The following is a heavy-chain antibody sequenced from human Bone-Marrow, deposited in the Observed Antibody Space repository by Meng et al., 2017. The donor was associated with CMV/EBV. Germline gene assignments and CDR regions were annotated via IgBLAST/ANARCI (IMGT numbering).Heavy chain of an antibody. Sequence: GGSLRLSCAASGFTFSSYGMHWVRQAPGKGLEWVAVISYDGSNKYYADSVKGRFTISRDNSKNTLYLQMNSLRAEDTAVYYCAREVVVPAAIGYYYYGMDVWGQGTTVTVSS. D-gene: IGHD2-2*01. CDR3: AREVVVPAAIGYYYYGMDV. CDR1: GFTFSSYG. CDR2: ISYDGSNK. J-gene: IGHJ6*02. V-gene: IGHV3-30*19.